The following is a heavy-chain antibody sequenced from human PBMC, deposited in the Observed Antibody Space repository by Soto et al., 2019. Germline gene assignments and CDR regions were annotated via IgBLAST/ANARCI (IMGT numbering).Heavy chain of an antibody. D-gene: IGHD3-3*01. CDR2: ISAYNGNT. V-gene: IGHV1-18*04. J-gene: IGHJ4*02. CDR3: AREYDFCSGYYPVFDY. Sequence: ASVKVSCKASGYTFTSYGISWVRQAPGQGLEWMGWISAYNGNTNYAQKLQGRVTMTTDTSTSTAYMELRSLRSDDTAVYYCAREYDFCSGYYPVFDYWGQGTLVTVSS. CDR1: GYTFTSYG.